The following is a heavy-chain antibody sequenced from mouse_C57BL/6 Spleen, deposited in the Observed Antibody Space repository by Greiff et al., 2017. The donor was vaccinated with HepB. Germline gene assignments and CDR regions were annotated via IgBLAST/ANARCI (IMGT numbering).Heavy chain of an antibody. Sequence: EVKLMESGGGLVKPGGSLKLSCAASGFTFSSYAMSWVRQTPEKRLEWVATISDGGSYTYYPDNVKGRFTISRDNAKNNLYLQMSHLKSEDTAMYYCARDLAWFAYWGQRTLVTVSA. J-gene: IGHJ3*01. CDR2: ISDGGSYT. V-gene: IGHV5-4*01. CDR3: ARDLAWFAY. CDR1: GFTFSSYA.